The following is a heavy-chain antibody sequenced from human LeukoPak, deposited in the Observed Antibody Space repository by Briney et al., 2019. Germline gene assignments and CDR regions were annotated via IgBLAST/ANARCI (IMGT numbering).Heavy chain of an antibody. CDR1: GFTFSSYW. CDR2: IKQDGSEK. V-gene: IGHV3-7*01. Sequence: GGSLRLSCAASGFTFSSYWMSWVRQAPGKGLEWVANIKQDGSEKYYVDSVKGRFTISRDNAKNSLYLQMNSLRAEDTAVYYCAKAGQYSSSKALYYYYYMDVWGKGTTVTVSS. J-gene: IGHJ6*03. D-gene: IGHD6-6*01. CDR3: AKAGQYSSSKALYYYYYMDV.